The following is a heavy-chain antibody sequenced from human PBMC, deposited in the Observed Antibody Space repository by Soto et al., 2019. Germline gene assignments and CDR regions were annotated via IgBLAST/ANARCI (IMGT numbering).Heavy chain of an antibody. Sequence: GESLKISCKGSGYSFTSYWIGWARQMPGKGLEWMGIIYPGDSDTRYSPSFQGQVTISADKSISTAYLQWSSLKASDTAMYYCARQGTCKGSITSCSPPYYYYYYLDVWGKGTTVTVSS. D-gene: IGHD2-2*01. CDR1: GYSFTSYW. J-gene: IGHJ6*03. CDR2: IYPGDSDT. V-gene: IGHV5-51*01. CDR3: ARQGTCKGSITSCSPPYYYYYYLDV.